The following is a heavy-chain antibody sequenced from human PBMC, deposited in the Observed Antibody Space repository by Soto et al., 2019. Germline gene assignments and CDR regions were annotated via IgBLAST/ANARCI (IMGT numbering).Heavy chain of an antibody. V-gene: IGHV3-48*01. Sequence: EVQLVESGGGLVQPGGSLRHSCAASGFTFSRYAMNWIRQAPGKGLEWVSYINHDSGTIYYADSVKGRFTISRDNANNLLSLQMNSLRAEDTAVYYCARDRGYTGYDFAYWGQGTLVTVSS. CDR2: INHDSGTI. CDR1: GFTFSRYA. D-gene: IGHD5-12*01. J-gene: IGHJ4*02. CDR3: ARDRGYTGYDFAY.